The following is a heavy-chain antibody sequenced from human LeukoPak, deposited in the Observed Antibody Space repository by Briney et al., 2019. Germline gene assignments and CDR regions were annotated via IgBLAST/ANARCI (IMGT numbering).Heavy chain of an antibody. CDR3: AKVGGFYYDILTGYFVYPHFDY. CDR2: ISGSGGST. D-gene: IGHD3-9*01. V-gene: IGHV3-23*01. Sequence: GGSLRLSCAASGFTFSSYAMSWVRQAPGKGLERVSAISGSGGSTYYADSVKGRFTISRDNSKNTLYLQMNSLRAEDTAVYYCAKVGGFYYDILTGYFVYPHFDYWGQGTLVTVSS. J-gene: IGHJ4*02. CDR1: GFTFSSYA.